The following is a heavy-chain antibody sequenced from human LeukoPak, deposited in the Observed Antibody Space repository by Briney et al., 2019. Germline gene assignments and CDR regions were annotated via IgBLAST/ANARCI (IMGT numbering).Heavy chain of an antibody. CDR2: INPNSGDT. D-gene: IGHD6-13*01. Sequence: GASVKVSCKTSGYTFIGYFIHWVRQAPGQGLEWMGSINPNSGDTNYAQKFQGRITLTRDTSINTAYMELSSLRSEDTAVYYCARSIAAAGLYYYYYMDVWGKGTTVTVSS. CDR3: ARSIAAAGLYYYYYMDV. CDR1: GYTFIGYF. J-gene: IGHJ6*03. V-gene: IGHV1-2*02.